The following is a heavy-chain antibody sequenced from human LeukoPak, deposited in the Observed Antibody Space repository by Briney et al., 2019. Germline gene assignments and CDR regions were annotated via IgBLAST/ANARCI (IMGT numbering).Heavy chain of an antibody. Sequence: ASVKVSCKASGYTFPIYGISWVRPAPGQGLEWMGWISAYNGNTNYSQKLQGRVTMTTDTSTSTAYMELRSLRSDDTAVYYCARDSSGNYYDSSGYYAYFDYWGQGTLVTVSS. J-gene: IGHJ4*02. CDR2: ISAYNGNT. CDR1: GYTFPIYG. V-gene: IGHV1-18*01. CDR3: ARDSSGNYYDSSGYYAYFDY. D-gene: IGHD3-22*01.